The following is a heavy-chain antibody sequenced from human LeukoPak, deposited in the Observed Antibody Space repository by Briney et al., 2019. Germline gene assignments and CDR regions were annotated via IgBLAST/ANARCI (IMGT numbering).Heavy chain of an antibody. CDR1: GFTFSSYA. CDR3: AKVPSSSGRGYFDY. V-gene: IGHV3-23*01. D-gene: IGHD6-19*01. Sequence: PGGSLRLSCAASGFTFSSYAMSWVRQAPGKGLEWVSAISGSGGSTYYADSVTGRFTISRDNSKNTLYLQMNSLRAEDTAVYYCAKVPSSSGRGYFDYWGQGTLVTVSS. J-gene: IGHJ4*02. CDR2: ISGSGGST.